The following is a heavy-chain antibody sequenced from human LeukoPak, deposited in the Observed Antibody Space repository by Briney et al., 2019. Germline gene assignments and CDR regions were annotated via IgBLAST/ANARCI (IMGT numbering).Heavy chain of an antibody. CDR1: GYSISSGYY. J-gene: IGHJ4*02. CDR2: IYHSGST. CDR3: AERRGPAAFFDY. Sequence: SETLSLTCAVSGYSISSGYYWGWIRQPPGKGLEWIGSIYHSGSTYYNPSLKSRVTISVDTSKNQFSLKLSSVTAADTAVYYCAERRGPAAFFDYWGQGTLATVSS. V-gene: IGHV4-38-2*01. D-gene: IGHD2-2*01.